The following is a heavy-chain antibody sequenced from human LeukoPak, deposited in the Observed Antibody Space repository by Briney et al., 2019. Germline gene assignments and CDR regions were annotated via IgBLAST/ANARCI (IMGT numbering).Heavy chain of an antibody. Sequence: PSETLSLSCTVSGGSITSSGHFWGWIRQPPGKGLEWIGTIYYSGSTYYNSSLKSRVTISVDTSRNQFSLKLSYATAADTAVYYFATEVIYGGLVTWGQGTLVTVSS. D-gene: IGHD3/OR15-3a*01. CDR3: ATEVIYGGLVT. J-gene: IGHJ5*02. CDR1: GGSITSSGHF. CDR2: IYYSGST. V-gene: IGHV4-39*07.